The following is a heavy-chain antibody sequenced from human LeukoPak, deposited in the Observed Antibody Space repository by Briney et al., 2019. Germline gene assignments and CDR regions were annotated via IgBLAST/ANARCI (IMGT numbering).Heavy chain of an antibody. CDR1: GGSISSGSYY. V-gene: IGHV4-61*02. J-gene: IGHJ1*01. CDR2: IYTSGST. Sequence: PSQTLSLTCTVSGGSISSGSYYWSWIRQPAGKGLEWIGRIYTSGSTYYNPSLKSRVTISVDTSKNQFSLKLSSVTAADTAVYYCARDPRWQQPEYQHWGQGTLVTVSS. D-gene: IGHD6-13*01. CDR3: ARDPRWQQPEYQH.